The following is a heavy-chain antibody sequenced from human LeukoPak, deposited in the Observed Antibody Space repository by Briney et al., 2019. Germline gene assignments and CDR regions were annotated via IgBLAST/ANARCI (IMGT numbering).Heavy chain of an antibody. J-gene: IGHJ5*02. D-gene: IGHD2-2*01. CDR2: IRTYNDNT. Sequence: ASVRVSCKASGYTFTSYGISWVRQAPGQGLEWMGWIRTYNDNTNYAQKLQGRVTMTTDTSTSTAYMELRSLRSDDTAVYYCARADIVVVPAAQGNSWFDPWGQGTLVTVSS. CDR1: GYTFTSYG. V-gene: IGHV1-18*01. CDR3: ARADIVVVPAAQGNSWFDP.